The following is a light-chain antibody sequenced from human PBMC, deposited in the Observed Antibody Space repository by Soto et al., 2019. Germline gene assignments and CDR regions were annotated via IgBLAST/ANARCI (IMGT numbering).Light chain of an antibody. J-gene: IGKJ1*01. Sequence: DIQMTQSPSSLSASVGDRVTITCRASQSISSYLNWYQQKPGKAPKLLIYAASSLQSGVPSRFSGSGSGPDFTLTISSLQPEDFATYYCQQSYSTPRTFGQGTKVAIK. CDR1: QSISSY. V-gene: IGKV1-39*01. CDR3: QQSYSTPRT. CDR2: AAS.